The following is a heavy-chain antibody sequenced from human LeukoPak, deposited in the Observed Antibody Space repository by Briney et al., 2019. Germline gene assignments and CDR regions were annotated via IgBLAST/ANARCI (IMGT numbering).Heavy chain of an antibody. V-gene: IGHV1-46*01. Sequence: GASVXXXXXXSXYTFTXYYXXXVRQAPGQGLXXXXXINPXGGSTSYAQKFQGRVTITRDTSTSTVYMELSSLRSEGTAVYYCARDRPYGSGTRGGVYYYMDVWGKGTTVTVSS. D-gene: IGHD3-10*01. CDR2: INPXGGST. CDR3: ARDRPYGSGTRGGVYYYMDV. J-gene: IGHJ6*03. CDR1: XYTFTXYY.